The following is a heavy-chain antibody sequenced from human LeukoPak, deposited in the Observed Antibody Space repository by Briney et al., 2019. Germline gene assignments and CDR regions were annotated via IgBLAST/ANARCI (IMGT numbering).Heavy chain of an antibody. CDR1: GFTFSSSA. Sequence: PGGSLRLSCAASGFTFSSSAIHWVRQASGKGLEWVGRIRSKANSYATSFAASVKGRFTISRDDSKNTAYLQMNSLKTEDTAVYYCTRDYGVLFDCWGQGTLVTVSS. V-gene: IGHV3-73*01. CDR3: TRDYGVLFDC. CDR2: IRSKANSYAT. J-gene: IGHJ4*02. D-gene: IGHD4-17*01.